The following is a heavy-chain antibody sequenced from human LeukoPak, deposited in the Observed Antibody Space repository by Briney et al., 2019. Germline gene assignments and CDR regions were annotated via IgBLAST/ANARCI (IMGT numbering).Heavy chain of an antibody. CDR2: ISYDGSNK. D-gene: IGHD4-17*01. V-gene: IGHV3-30-3*01. CDR3: ARGPDYGDYDY. CDR1: GFTLSSYA. Sequence: GGSLRLSCAASGFTLSSYAMHWVRQAPGKGLEWVAVISYDGSNKYYADSVKGRFTISRDNSKNTLYPQMNSLRAEDTAVYYCARGPDYGDYDYWGQGTLVTVSS. J-gene: IGHJ4*02.